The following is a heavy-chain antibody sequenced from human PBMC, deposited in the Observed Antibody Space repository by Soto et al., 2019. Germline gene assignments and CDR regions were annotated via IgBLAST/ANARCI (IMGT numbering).Heavy chain of an antibody. Sequence: PGGSLRLSCEASGFTFSSYSMNWVRQAPGKGLEWVSYIRSSSSYIYYADSVQGRFTISRDNAKNSLYLQMSSLRAEDTAVYYCARKGGDYGGMDVWGQGTTVTVSS. CDR1: GFTFSSYS. V-gene: IGHV3-21*01. D-gene: IGHD4-17*01. CDR2: IRSSSSYI. J-gene: IGHJ6*02. CDR3: ARKGGDYGGMDV.